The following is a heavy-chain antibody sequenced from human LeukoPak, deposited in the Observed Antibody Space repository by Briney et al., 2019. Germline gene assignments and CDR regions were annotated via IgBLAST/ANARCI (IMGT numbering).Heavy chain of an antibody. Sequence: PGGSLRLSCAASGFAVTTNYMTWVRQAPGKGPEWVSGIHGDGTTYYADSVKGRFTISRDRSKNTLYLQMNSLRAEDTAVYYCATTGGYWTGIYDRWGQGTLATVSS. CDR1: GFAVTTNY. J-gene: IGHJ5*02. CDR3: ATTGGYWTGIYDR. CDR2: IHGDGTT. D-gene: IGHD1-1*01. V-gene: IGHV3-53*01.